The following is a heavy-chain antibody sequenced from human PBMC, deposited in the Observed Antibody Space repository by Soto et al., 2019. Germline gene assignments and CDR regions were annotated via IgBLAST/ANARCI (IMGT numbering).Heavy chain of an antibody. J-gene: IGHJ5*02. V-gene: IGHV2-26*01. D-gene: IGHD3-16*01. CDR2: IFSNDEK. Sequence: SGPTLVNPTETLTLTCTVSGLSLNNGRLGVSWIRQPPGKALEWLAHIFSNDEKSYSTSLKSRLTISKDTSRSQVVLTMTNMDPVDSATYYCAHNRALGGWFDPWGQGTLVTVSS. CDR1: GLSLNNGRLG. CDR3: AHNRALGGWFDP.